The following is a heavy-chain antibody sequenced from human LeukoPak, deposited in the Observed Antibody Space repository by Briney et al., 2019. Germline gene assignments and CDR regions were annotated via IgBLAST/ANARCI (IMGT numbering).Heavy chain of an antibody. CDR3: AKDRYCYDSSGATFDY. Sequence: GGSLRLSCAASGFTFSSYAMSWVRQAPGKGLEWVSAISGSGGSTYYADSVKGRFTISRDNSKNTLYLQMNSLRAEDTAVYYCAKDRYCYDSSGATFDYWGQGTLVTVSS. J-gene: IGHJ4*02. D-gene: IGHD3-22*01. CDR2: ISGSGGST. CDR1: GFTFSSYA. V-gene: IGHV3-23*01.